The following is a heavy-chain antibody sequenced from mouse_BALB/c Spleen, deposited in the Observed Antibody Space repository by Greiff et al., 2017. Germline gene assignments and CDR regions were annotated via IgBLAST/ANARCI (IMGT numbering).Heavy chain of an antibody. J-gene: IGHJ4*01. V-gene: IGHV2-6-7*01. Sequence: VKLMESGPGLVAPSQSLSITCTVSGFSLTGYGVNWVRQPPGKGLEWLGMIWGDGSTDYNSALKSRLSISKDNSKSQVFLKMNSLQTDDTARYYCARDPYGNLLPLYAMDYWGQGTSVTVSS. CDR3: ARDPYGNLLPLYAMDY. CDR1: GFSLTGYG. CDR2: IWGDGST. D-gene: IGHD2-10*02.